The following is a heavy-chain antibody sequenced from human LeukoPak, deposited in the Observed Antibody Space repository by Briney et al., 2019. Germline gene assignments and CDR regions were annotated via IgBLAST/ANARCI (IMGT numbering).Heavy chain of an antibody. CDR1: GFNFTSYW. D-gene: IGHD4-17*01. J-gene: IGHJ4*02. Sequence: PGGSLRLSCAASGFNFTSYWMSWVRQPPGKGLEWVATIKQNGSEKFYVDSVKGPFTISRDDAKSSLSLQMNSLRGEDTAVYYCARDYDYANRGLDYWGQGTMVTVSS. CDR2: IKQNGSEK. V-gene: IGHV3-7*01. CDR3: ARDYDYANRGLDY.